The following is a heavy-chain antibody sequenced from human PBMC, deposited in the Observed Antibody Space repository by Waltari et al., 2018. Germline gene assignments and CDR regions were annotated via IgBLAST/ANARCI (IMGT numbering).Heavy chain of an antibody. D-gene: IGHD3-10*01. J-gene: IGHJ4*02. CDR3: ARDWSGGTDY. CDR1: GFTFSSYG. Sequence: QVQLVESGGGVVQPGGSLRLSCAASGFTFSSYGMHWVRQAPGKGLEWVAFRRYDGSKKYYADSVKGRFTISRDNSKNTLYLQMNSLRAEDTAVYYCARDWSGGTDYLGQGTLVTVSS. CDR2: RRYDGSKK. V-gene: IGHV3-30*02.